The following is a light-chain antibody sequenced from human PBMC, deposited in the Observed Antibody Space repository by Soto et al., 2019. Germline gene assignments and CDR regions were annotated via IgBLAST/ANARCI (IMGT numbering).Light chain of an antibody. CDR3: QQYNSYRT. Sequence: DIQMTQYPSTLSASVGDRVTITCRARQSINIWLAWYQQKPGKAPKLLIYDASILESGVPSRFSGSGSGTEFTLTISSLQPDDFATYYCQQYNSYRTFGQGTKVDIK. CDR2: DAS. V-gene: IGKV1-5*01. J-gene: IGKJ1*01. CDR1: QSINIW.